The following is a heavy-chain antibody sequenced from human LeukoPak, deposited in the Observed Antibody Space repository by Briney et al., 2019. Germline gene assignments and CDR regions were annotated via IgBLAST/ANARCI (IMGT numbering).Heavy chain of an antibody. CDR2: IYTSGST. CDR1: GGSISSYY. D-gene: IGHD3-3*01. V-gene: IGHV4-4*07. Sequence: SETLSLTRTVSGGSISSYYWSWIRQPAGKGLEWIGRIYTSGSTNYNPSLKSRVTMSVDTSKNQFSLKLSSVTAADTAVYYCARDRDFWSGYYTLYYGMDVWGQGTTVTVSS. CDR3: ARDRDFWSGYYTLYYGMDV. J-gene: IGHJ6*02.